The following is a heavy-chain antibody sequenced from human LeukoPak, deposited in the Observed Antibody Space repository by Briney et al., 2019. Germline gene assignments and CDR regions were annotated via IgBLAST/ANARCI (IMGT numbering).Heavy chain of an antibody. V-gene: IGHV4-59*01. D-gene: IGHD5-18*01. CDR3: ARRIYSYGRSFDY. Sequence: SETLSLTCTVSGGSISSYYWSWIRQPPGKGLEWIGYIYYSGSTNYNPSLKSRVTISEDTSKNQFSLKLSSVTAADTAVYYCARRIYSYGRSFDYWGQGTLVTVSS. CDR2: IYYSGST. J-gene: IGHJ4*02. CDR1: GGSISSYY.